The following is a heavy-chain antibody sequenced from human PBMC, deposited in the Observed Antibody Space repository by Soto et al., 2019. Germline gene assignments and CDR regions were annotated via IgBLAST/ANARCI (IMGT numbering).Heavy chain of an antibody. CDR3: AKEISPRSAAQH. Sequence: EVQLLESGGGLVQPRGSLRLSCAASGFTVSSYAMSWVRQAPGKGLEWVSAISGSGGSTYYADSVKGRFTISRDNSKNTLYLQMTSLRAEDTAVYYCAKEISPRSAAQHWGQGTLVTVSS. CDR1: GFTVSSYA. CDR2: ISGSGGST. V-gene: IGHV3-23*01. J-gene: IGHJ4*02.